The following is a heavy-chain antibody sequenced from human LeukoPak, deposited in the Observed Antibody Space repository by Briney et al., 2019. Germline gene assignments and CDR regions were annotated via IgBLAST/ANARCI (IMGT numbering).Heavy chain of an antibody. J-gene: IGHJ6*02. CDR2: IYTSGST. D-gene: IGHD4-17*01. Sequence: SETLSLTCTVSGFSISSYYWSWVRQPAGKGLEWVGRIYTSGSTNYNPSLKSRVTMSVDTSKNQFSMKLSSVTAADTAVYYCARAHYGDQMGGMDVWGQGTTVTVSS. V-gene: IGHV4-4*07. CDR3: ARAHYGDQMGGMDV. CDR1: GFSISSYY.